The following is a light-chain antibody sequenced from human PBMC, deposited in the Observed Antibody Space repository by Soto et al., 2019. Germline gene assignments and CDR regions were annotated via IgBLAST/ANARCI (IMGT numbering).Light chain of an antibody. J-gene: IGKJ2*01. Sequence: EIVLTQSPGTLSLSPGERATLSCRASQSVSSSYLAWYQQKPGQAPRLLIYGASSSATGIPDRFSGSGSGTDFTLTISRLEPEDFAVYYCQHYGSSPGYTFGKGTKLESK. V-gene: IGKV3-20*01. CDR2: GAS. CDR1: QSVSSSY. CDR3: QHYGSSPGYT.